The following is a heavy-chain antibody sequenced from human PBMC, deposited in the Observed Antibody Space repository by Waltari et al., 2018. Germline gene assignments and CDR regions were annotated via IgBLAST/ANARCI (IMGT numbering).Heavy chain of an antibody. CDR2: AKSRPEGGAI. Sequence: EVQMVESGGDLVKPGGSLRLSCAASGLPFSRATMTWVRQAPGKGSEWVGRAKSRPEGGAIDDAAPVRGRFNILRDDSKNTLYLQMNSLRTEDTGVYYCIHYGPETYSTDKWGPGTLVTVSS. J-gene: IGHJ4*02. V-gene: IGHV3-15*01. D-gene: IGHD3-10*01. CDR3: IHYGPETYSTDK. CDR1: GLPFSRAT.